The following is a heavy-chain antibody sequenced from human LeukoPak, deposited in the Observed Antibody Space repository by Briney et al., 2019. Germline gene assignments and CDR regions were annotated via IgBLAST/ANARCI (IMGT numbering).Heavy chain of an antibody. CDR1: GDSISSGSYY. V-gene: IGHV4-61*02. CDR3: ASEAYYYDSSGYYKY. Sequence: SETLSLTCTVSGDSISSGSYYWSWIRQPAGKGLEWIGRIYTSESTNYNPSLKSRVTISADTSKNQFSLKLSSVTAADTAVYYCASEAYYYDSSGYYKYWGQGTLVTVSS. CDR2: IYTSEST. D-gene: IGHD3-22*01. J-gene: IGHJ4*02.